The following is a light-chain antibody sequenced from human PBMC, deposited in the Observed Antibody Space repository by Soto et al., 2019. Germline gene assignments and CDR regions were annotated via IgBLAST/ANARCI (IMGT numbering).Light chain of an antibody. CDR2: GAS. CDR3: QQYYDTPYT. Sequence: EAVLTQSPATLSVSPGERVTLSCRASQSVATNLAWYQQRPGQAPRLLIYGASKRAIGLPARFSGSGSGTEFTLTITSLQSEDFAVYYCQQYYDTPYTFGQGTRLEI. J-gene: IGKJ2*01. CDR1: QSVATN. V-gene: IGKV3-15*01.